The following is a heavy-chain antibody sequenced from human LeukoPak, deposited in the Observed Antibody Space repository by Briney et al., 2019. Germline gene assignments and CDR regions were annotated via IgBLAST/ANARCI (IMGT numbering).Heavy chain of an antibody. CDR2: IRPDGGET. CDR1: GFTFTNSW. V-gene: IGHV3-7*01. J-gene: IGHJ4*02. Sequence: GGSLRLSCGASGFTFTNSWMAWVRQAPGKGLEWVATIRPDGGETNYVDSVKGRFTISRDNSKNSVFLQMTSLRAEDTAVYYCATSRGYTYGYRALELPPSPIDWGQGTLVTVSS. CDR3: ATSRGYTYGYRALELPPSPID. D-gene: IGHD5-18*01.